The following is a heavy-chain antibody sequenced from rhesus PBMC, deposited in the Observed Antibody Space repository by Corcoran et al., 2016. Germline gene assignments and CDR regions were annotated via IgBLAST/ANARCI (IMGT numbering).Heavy chain of an antibody. CDR2: VDPANGEA. J-gene: IGHJ4*01. V-gene: IGHV1-111*02. CDR1: GYTFTDYY. CDR3: ATGGPGSYLDY. Sequence: EVQLVQSGAEVKKPGASVKISCKASGYTFTDYYLPCVRQAPGKGLGGSGGVDPANGEAIQPQKSQDRVTIPADTLTDTAYMELSSLRSENTAVYDCATGGPGSYLDYWGQGVLVTVSS. D-gene: IGHD1-44*02.